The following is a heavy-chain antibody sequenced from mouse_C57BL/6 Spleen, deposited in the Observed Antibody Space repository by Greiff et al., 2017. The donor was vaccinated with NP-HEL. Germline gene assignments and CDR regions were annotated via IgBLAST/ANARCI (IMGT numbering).Heavy chain of an antibody. Sequence: EVQLQQSGPELVKPGASVKISCKASGYSFTGYYMNWVKQSPEKSLEWIGEINHSTGGTTYNQKFKAKATLTVDKSSSTAYMQLKSLTSEDSAVYYCARREDYWGQGTTLTVSS. CDR3: ARREDY. CDR2: INHSTGGT. CDR1: GYSFTGYY. V-gene: IGHV1-42*01. J-gene: IGHJ2*01.